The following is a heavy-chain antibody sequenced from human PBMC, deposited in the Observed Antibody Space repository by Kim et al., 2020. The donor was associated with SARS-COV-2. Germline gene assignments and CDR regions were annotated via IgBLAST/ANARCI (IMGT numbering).Heavy chain of an antibody. CDR1: GFTFSSYS. CDR2: ISSSSSYI. CDR3: ARDSHYYDSKDHGDFDY. D-gene: IGHD3-22*01. J-gene: IGHJ4*02. V-gene: IGHV3-21*01. Sequence: GGSLRLSCAASGFTFSSYSMNWVRQAPGKGLEWVSSISSSSSYIYYADSVKGRFTISRDNAKNSLYLQMNSLRAEDTAVYYCARDSHYYDSKDHGDFDYWGQGTLVTVSS.